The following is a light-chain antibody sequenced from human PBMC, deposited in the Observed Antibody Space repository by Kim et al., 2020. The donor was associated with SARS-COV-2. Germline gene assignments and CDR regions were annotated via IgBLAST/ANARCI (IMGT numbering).Light chain of an antibody. Sequence: SPGQSITISCTGTSSDVGGYNYVSWYQQHPGTAPKLMIYDVSNRPSGVYNRFSGSKSGNTASLTISGLQAEDEADYYCSSYTSSRVFGGGTQLTVL. V-gene: IGLV2-14*03. CDR3: SSYTSSRV. CDR1: SSDVGGYNY. CDR2: DVS. J-gene: IGLJ2*01.